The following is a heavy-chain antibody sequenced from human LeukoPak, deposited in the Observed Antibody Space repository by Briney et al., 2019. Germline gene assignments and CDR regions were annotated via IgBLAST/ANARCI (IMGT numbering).Heavy chain of an antibody. CDR2: INPSGGST. V-gene: IGHV1-46*01. D-gene: IGHD4-17*01. CDR3: ARAPGDDYGDKNFDY. Sequence: ASVKVSCKASGYTFTSYYMHWVRQAPGQGLEWMGIINPSGGSTSYAQKFQGRVTMTRDTFTSTVYMELSSLRSEDTAVYYCARAPGDDYGDKNFDYWGQGTLVTVSS. CDR1: GYTFTSYY. J-gene: IGHJ4*02.